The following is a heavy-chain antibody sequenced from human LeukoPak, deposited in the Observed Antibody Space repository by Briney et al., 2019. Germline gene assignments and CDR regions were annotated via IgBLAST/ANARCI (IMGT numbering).Heavy chain of an antibody. Sequence: GGSLRLSCAASGFTFSNYWMTWVRQAPGKGLEWVANINEDGGEKYYVDSVKGRFTISRDNSKNTLYLQMNSLRAEDTAVYYCARRRSGYYFEYWGQRNLVTVSS. CDR1: GFTFSNYW. J-gene: IGHJ4*02. CDR2: INEDGGEK. CDR3: ARRRSGYYFEY. V-gene: IGHV3-7*02. D-gene: IGHD3-22*01.